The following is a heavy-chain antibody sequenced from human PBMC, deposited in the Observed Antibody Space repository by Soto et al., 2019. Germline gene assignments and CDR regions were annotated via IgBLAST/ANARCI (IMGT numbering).Heavy chain of an antibody. Sequence: SLRLSCAASGFTFSSYWMSSVRQAPGKGLEWVANIKQDGSEKYYVDSVKGRFAISRDNAKNSLYLQMNSLRAEDTAVYYCARVCSGGSCYPRHYYYYGMDVWGQGTTVTVSS. CDR2: IKQDGSEK. V-gene: IGHV3-7*03. D-gene: IGHD2-15*01. J-gene: IGHJ6*02. CDR3: ARVCSGGSCYPRHYYYYGMDV. CDR1: GFTFSSYW.